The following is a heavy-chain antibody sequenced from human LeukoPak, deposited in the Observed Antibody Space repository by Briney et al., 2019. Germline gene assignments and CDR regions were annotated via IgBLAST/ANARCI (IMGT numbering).Heavy chain of an antibody. CDR1: GFTFSTYG. CDR3: AKSGSYRFDD. J-gene: IGHJ4*02. Sequence: GGSLRLSCAASGFTFSTYGMNWVRQAPGKGLEWVSYLSSGSGTIYYADSVKGRFTISRDNAKNSLYLQMNSLRDEDTAVYYCAKSGSYRFDDWGQGTLVTVSS. V-gene: IGHV3-48*02. D-gene: IGHD1-26*01. CDR2: LSSGSGTI.